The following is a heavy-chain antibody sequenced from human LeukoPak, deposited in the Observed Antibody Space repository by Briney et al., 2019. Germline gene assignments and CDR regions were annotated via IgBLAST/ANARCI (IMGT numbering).Heavy chain of an antibody. CDR1: GFTVSSNY. CDR2: IYSGGST. V-gene: IGHV3-66*01. Sequence: GGSLRLSCAASGFTVSSNYMSWVRQAPGKGLEWVSVIYSGGSTYYADCVKGRFTISRNNSKNTLYLQMNSLRAEDTAVYYCARDRADYYYGMDVWGQGTTVTVSS. J-gene: IGHJ6*02. CDR3: ARDRADYYYGMDV.